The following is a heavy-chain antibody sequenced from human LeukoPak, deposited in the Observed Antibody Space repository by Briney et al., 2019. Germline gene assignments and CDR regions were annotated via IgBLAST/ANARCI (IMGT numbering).Heavy chain of an antibody. Sequence: SETLSLTCTVSGGSISSGSYYWSWIRQPAGKGLEWIGRIYTSGSTNHNPSLKSRVTISVDTSKNQFSLKLTSVTAADTAVYYCARASDSCSGGSCYPDAFDIWGQGTMVTVSS. D-gene: IGHD2-15*01. CDR2: IYTSGST. V-gene: IGHV4-61*02. J-gene: IGHJ3*02. CDR3: ARASDSCSGGSCYPDAFDI. CDR1: GGSISSGSYY.